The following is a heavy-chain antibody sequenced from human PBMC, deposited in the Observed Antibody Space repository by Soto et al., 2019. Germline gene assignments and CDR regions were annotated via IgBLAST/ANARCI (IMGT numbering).Heavy chain of an antibody. CDR3: ARGRYSLTGRCFPNWFDS. D-gene: IGHD7-27*01. J-gene: IGHJ5*01. CDR2: IYKSATT. V-gene: IGHV4-30-4*01. Sequence: SETLSLTCSVSGDSISTVDYFWAWVRQPPGQALEYIGYIYKSATTYYNPSFESRVAISLDTSKSQFSLNVTSLTAADTAVYFCARGRYSLTGRCFPNWFDSWGQGTLVTVSS. CDR1: GDSISTVDYF.